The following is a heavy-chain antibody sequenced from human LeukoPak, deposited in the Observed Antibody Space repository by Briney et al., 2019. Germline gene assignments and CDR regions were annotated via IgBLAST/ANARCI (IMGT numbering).Heavy chain of an antibody. CDR1: GGSFSGYY. Sequence: SETLSLTCAVYGGSFSGYYWSWIRQPPGKGLEWIGEINHSRSTNYNPSLKSRVTISVDTSKNQFSLKLSSVTAADTAVYYCAREPLWFRGRYFDYWGQGTLVTVSS. J-gene: IGHJ4*02. CDR3: AREPLWFRGRYFDY. V-gene: IGHV4-34*01. CDR2: INHSRST. D-gene: IGHD3-10*01.